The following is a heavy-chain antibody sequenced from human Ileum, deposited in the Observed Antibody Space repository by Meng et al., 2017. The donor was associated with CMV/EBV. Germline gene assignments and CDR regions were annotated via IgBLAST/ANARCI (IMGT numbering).Heavy chain of an antibody. CDR2: MNPNSGNT. CDR1: TSYD. J-gene: IGHJ3*02. D-gene: IGHD2-2*01. V-gene: IGHV1-8*01. CDR3: ARDPFLGYCSSTSCLDAFDI. Sequence: TSYDINWVRQATGQGLEWMGWMNPNSGNTGYAQKFQGRVTMTRNTSISTAYMELSSLRSEDTAVYYCARDPFLGYCSSTSCLDAFDIWGQGTMVTVSS.